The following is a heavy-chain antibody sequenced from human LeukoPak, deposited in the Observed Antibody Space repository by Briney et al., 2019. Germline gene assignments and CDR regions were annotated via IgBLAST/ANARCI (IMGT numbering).Heavy chain of an antibody. CDR2: INPNSGGT. J-gene: IGHJ3*02. V-gene: IGHV1-2*02. CDR1: GFTFSDYY. CDR3: ARVRYDRSGDPFDI. D-gene: IGHD3-22*01. Sequence: GASVKVSCKASGFTFSDYYIHWIRQAPGQGLEWVGWINPNSGGTNYGQNFRGRVTMTRDTSISTAFMGLTRLRSDDTAVYYCARVRYDRSGDPFDIWGQGTMVTVSS.